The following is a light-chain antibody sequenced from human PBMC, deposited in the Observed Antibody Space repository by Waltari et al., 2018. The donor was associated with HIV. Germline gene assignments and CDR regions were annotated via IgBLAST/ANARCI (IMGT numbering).Light chain of an antibody. CDR1: SSDIGSYS. V-gene: IGLV1-51*01. J-gene: IGLJ3*02. Sequence: QSVLTQPPSVSAAPGQKVTISCSGSSSDIGSYSVSWYQKFPGTAPRRLIFDTYRRPSGIPDRFSASKSGTSATLDITGLQTGDEADYYCATWDNSLSIGVFGGGTKLTVL. CDR2: DTY. CDR3: ATWDNSLSIGV.